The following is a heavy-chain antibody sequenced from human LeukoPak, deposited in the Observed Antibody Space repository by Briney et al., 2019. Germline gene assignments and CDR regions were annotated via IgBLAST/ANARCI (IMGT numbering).Heavy chain of an antibody. CDR3: AKDPRYGSGSDNWFDP. CDR2: IWYDGSNK. J-gene: IGHJ5*02. Sequence: GGSLRLSCAASGFTFSSYGMHWVRQAPGKGLEWVAVIWYDGSNKYYADSVKGRFTISRDNSKNTLYLQMNSLRAEDTAVYYCAKDPRYGSGSDNWFDPWGQGTLVTVSS. CDR1: GFTFSSYG. V-gene: IGHV3-33*06. D-gene: IGHD3-10*01.